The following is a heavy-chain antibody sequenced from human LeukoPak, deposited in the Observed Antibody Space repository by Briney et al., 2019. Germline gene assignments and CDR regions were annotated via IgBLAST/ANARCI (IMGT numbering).Heavy chain of an antibody. CDR2: MNPNSGNT. J-gene: IGHJ5*02. D-gene: IGHD6-13*01. V-gene: IGHV1-8*02. CDR3: ARSSGEIAAAGDNWFDP. CDR1: GYTFTSYD. Sequence: ASVKVSCKASGYTFTSYDINWVRQATGQGLEWMGWMNPNSGNTGYAQKFQGRVTMTRDMSTSTVYMELSSLRSEDTAVYYCARSSGEIAAAGDNWFDPWDQGTLVTVSS.